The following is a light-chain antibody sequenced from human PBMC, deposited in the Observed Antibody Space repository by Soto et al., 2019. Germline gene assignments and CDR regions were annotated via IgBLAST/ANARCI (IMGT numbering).Light chain of an antibody. CDR1: SSDIGSFTF. V-gene: IGLV2-14*03. CDR3: SSYTSSSTHV. J-gene: IGLJ1*01. CDR2: DVN. Sequence: QSALTQPASVSGSPGQSITISCTGTSSDIGSFTFVSWYQQHPGEVPKLMIFDVNRRPSGVSDRFSGSKSGNTASLTISGLQAEDEGDYYCSSYTSSSTHVFGSGTKLIVL.